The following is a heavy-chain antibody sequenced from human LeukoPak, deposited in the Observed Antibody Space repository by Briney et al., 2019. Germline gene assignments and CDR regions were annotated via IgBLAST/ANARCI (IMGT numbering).Heavy chain of an antibody. J-gene: IGHJ5*02. Sequence: SETLSLTCTVSGGSISSYYWSWIRQPPGKGLEWIGYIYYSGSTNYNPSLESRVTISVDTSKNQFSLKLSSVTAADTAVYYCAVLIGSGWSSNWFDPWGQGTLVTVSS. CDR2: IYYSGST. D-gene: IGHD6-19*01. V-gene: IGHV4-59*08. CDR3: AVLIGSGWSSNWFDP. CDR1: GGSISSYY.